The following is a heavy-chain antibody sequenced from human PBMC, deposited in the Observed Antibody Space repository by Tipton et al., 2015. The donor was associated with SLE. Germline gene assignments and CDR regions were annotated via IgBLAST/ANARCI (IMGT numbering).Heavy chain of an antibody. V-gene: IGHV4-34*01. D-gene: IGHD2-15*01. CDR3: ARGQLRRQPCSGGVCFRGPHYSYFGMDV. J-gene: IGHJ6*02. CDR2: IDHTGSS. CDR1: GGSISDYF. Sequence: TLSLTCGVSGGSISDYFWTWIRQAPGQGLEWIGEIDHTGSSNYSPSLKSRVTISLDMSNNQFSLHLPSVTAADTAVYYCARGQLRRQPCSGGVCFRGPHYSYFGMDVWGQGTTVTVSS.